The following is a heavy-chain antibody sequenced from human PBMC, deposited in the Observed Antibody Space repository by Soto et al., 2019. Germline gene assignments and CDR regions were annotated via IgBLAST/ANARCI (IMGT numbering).Heavy chain of an antibody. CDR2: FDPEDGET. J-gene: IGHJ4*02. CDR1: GYTLTELS. V-gene: IGHV1-24*01. D-gene: IGHD3-9*01. CDR3: ATVTGPPYYDILTGYSY. Sequence: GASVKVSCKVSGYTLTELSMHWVRQAPGKGLEWMGGFDPEDGETSYAQKFQGRVTMTEDTSTDTAYMELSSLRSEDTAVYYCATVTGPPYYDILTGYSYWGQGTLVTVSS.